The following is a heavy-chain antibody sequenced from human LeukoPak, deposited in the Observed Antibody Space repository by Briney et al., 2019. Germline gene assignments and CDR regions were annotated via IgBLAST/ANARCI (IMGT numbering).Heavy chain of an antibody. CDR3: AFGLEGSGLRKPY. J-gene: IGHJ4*02. CDR2: IRYDGSNK. CDR1: GFTFSSYG. D-gene: IGHD3-10*01. V-gene: IGHV3-30*02. Sequence: PGGSLRLSCAASGFTFSSYGMHWVRQAPGKGLEWVAFIRYDGSNKYYADSVKGRFTISRDNSKNTLYLQMNSLRAEDTAVYYCAFGLEGSGLRKPYWGQGTLVTVSS.